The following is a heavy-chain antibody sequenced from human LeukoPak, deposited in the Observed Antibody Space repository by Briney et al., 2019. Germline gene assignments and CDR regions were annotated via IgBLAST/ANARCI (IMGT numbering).Heavy chain of an antibody. CDR1: GFTFSSYA. D-gene: IGHD2-2*01. CDR2: ITGSSDSI. CDR3: ARLVCSTIPCYGKFYFDS. J-gene: IGHJ4*02. V-gene: IGHV3-21*01. Sequence: TGGSLRLSCAASGFTFSSYAMEWVRQAPGKGLEWVSSITGSSDSIYYADSVKGRFTISRDNAKNSVYLQMNSLRAEDTAVYYCARLVCSTIPCYGKFYFDSWGQGTLVPVSS.